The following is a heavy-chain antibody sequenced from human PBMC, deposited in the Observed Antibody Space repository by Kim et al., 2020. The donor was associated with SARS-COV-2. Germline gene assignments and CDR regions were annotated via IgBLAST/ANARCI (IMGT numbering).Heavy chain of an antibody. Sequence: VSVEGRFTISRDNSKNTVYLQRNSLRAEDTAVYYCARDRDGYSYGSSGMDVWGQGTTVTVSS. V-gene: IGHV3-30*07. J-gene: IGHJ6*02. CDR3: ARDRDGYSYGSSGMDV. D-gene: IGHD5-18*01.